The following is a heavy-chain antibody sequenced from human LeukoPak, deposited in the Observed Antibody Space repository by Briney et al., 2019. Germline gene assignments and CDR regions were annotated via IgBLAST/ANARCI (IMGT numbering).Heavy chain of an antibody. Sequence: SETLSLTCTVSGGSIRSSYYYWGWIRQPPGKGLEWIGSIYDSGSTYYNPSLKSRVTISVDTSKNQFSLELSSVTAADTAVYYCARHDYDILTGYYNEAPYYFDYWGQGTLVTVSS. CDR2: IYDSGST. D-gene: IGHD3-9*01. J-gene: IGHJ4*02. V-gene: IGHV4-39*01. CDR3: ARHDYDILTGYYNEAPYYFDY. CDR1: GGSIRSSYYY.